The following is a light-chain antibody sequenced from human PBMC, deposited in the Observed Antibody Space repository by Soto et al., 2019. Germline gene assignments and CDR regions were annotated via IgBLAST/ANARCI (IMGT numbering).Light chain of an antibody. CDR2: DVS. Sequence: QSALTQPRSVSGSPGQSVTISCTGTSTDVREYKYVSWYQHHPGKAPKLMIYDVSERPSGVPDHFSGSKSGNTASLTISGLQAEDEGDYYCCSYAANYVLFGGGTKLTVL. CDR3: CSYAANYVL. J-gene: IGLJ2*01. CDR1: STDVREYKY. V-gene: IGLV2-11*02.